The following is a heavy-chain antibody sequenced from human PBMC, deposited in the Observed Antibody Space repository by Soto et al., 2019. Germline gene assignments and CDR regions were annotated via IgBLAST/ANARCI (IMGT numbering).Heavy chain of an antibody. Sequence: SETLSLTCTVSGGSISSYYWSWIRQPPGKGLEWIGYIYYSGSTNYNPSLKSRVTISVDTSKNQFSLKLSSVTAADTAVYYCARVQGGIGDMQLDYWGQGTLVTVSS. V-gene: IGHV4-59*01. CDR1: GGSISSYY. J-gene: IGHJ4*02. D-gene: IGHD3-16*01. CDR3: ARVQGGIGDMQLDY. CDR2: IYYSGST.